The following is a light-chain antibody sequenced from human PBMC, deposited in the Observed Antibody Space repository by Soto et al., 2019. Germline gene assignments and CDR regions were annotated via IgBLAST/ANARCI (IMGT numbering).Light chain of an antibody. J-gene: IGKJ1*01. Sequence: DIVMTQSPDSLAVSLGERATINCKSSQSVLHSPTNNNYLAWYQKKPGQPPKLLIYWASTRESGVPDRFSGSMSGSDFTLTINSLQAEDAAGYSFHQYYSTPRTFGQGTKVEIK. V-gene: IGKV4-1*01. CDR1: QSVLHSPTNNNY. CDR2: WAS. CDR3: HQYYSTPRT.